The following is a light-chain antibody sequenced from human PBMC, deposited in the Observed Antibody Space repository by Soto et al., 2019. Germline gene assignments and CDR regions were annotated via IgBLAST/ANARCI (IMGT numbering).Light chain of an antibody. J-gene: IGKJ2*01. CDR3: QQSYITPYT. CDR2: AAS. V-gene: IGKV1-39*01. Sequence: DIQMTQSPSSLSASVRDTVTITCRASQSISVHLNWYQQKPGEVPKLLIYAASNLHSGVPSRFSGSGSETDFALTSSSLQPEDFVSYYCQQSYITPYTFGQGTRLEIK. CDR1: QSISVH.